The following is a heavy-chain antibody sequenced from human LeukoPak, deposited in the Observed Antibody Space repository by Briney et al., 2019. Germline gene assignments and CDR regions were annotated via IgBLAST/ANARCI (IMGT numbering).Heavy chain of an antibody. CDR3: AKNGGSQCYSHLDS. J-gene: IGHJ4*02. CDR2: PSGLAGST. D-gene: IGHD2-15*01. Sequence: GGSLRLSCAASGFTFSSYAMSWVRQAPGEGGEWGSGPSGLAGSTYYAGSVKGRFTISRDNSKNTLYLQMNSLRVEDTAVYYCAKNGGSQCYSHLDSWGQGTLVTVSS. V-gene: IGHV3-23*01. CDR1: GFTFSSYA.